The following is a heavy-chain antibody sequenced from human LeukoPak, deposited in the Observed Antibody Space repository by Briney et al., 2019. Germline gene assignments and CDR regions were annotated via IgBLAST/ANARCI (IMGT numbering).Heavy chain of an antibody. CDR1: GFTFSNCA. CDR3: VKDLYRGDTSSWYYFDY. J-gene: IGHJ4*02. Sequence: GGSLRLSCSASGFTFSNCAMHWVRQAPGKGPEYVSVISSYGDKTYYADSVKGRFTISRDNSKNTVSLQMSSLRAEDTAVYYCVKDLYRGDTSSWYYFDYWGQGTLVTVSS. CDR2: ISSYGDKT. D-gene: IGHD6-13*01. V-gene: IGHV3-64D*06.